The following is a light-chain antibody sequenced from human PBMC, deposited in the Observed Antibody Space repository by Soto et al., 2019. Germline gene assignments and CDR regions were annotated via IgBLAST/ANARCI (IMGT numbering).Light chain of an antibody. Sequence: EIVLTQSPGTLSVSPGERATLSCRASQTISSNHLAWYQQKPGQAPSLLIYGTSSRATGIPDRFSGSGSGTDFTLTITRLEPEDSAIYYCQQCVSWTFGQGTKVEIK. CDR2: GTS. CDR3: QQCVSWT. CDR1: QTISSNH. V-gene: IGKV3-20*01. J-gene: IGKJ1*01.